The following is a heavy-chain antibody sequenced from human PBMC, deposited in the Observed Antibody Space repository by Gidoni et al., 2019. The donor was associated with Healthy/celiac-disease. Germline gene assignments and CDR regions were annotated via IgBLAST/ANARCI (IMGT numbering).Heavy chain of an antibody. V-gene: IGHV1-69*01. Sequence: QVQLVQSGAEVKKPGSSVKVSCKASGDTFSSYAISWVRQAPGQGLEWMGGIIPIFGTANYAQKFQGRVTITADESTSTAYMDLSSLRSEDTAVYYCARGRDYYGSGSYYSADYWGQGTLVTVSS. CDR2: IIPIFGTA. D-gene: IGHD3-10*01. J-gene: IGHJ4*02. CDR1: GDTFSSYA. CDR3: ARGRDYYGSGSYYSADY.